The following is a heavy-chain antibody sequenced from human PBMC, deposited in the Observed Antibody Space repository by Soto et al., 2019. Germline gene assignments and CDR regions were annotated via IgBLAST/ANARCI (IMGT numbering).Heavy chain of an antibody. J-gene: IGHJ2*01. D-gene: IGHD6-19*01. CDR3: ARDAVAATWYFDI. CDR2: INSDGSDS. V-gene: IGHV3-74*01. Sequence: EVQLVESGGGLVQPGGSLRLSCAASGFAFGSYWMQWVRQAPGKGLVWVARINSDGSDSSYANSVKGRFTISRDNGKNTVSLQMNSLRDEDTAVYFCARDAVAATWYFDIWGRGTLVAVSS. CDR1: GFAFGSYW.